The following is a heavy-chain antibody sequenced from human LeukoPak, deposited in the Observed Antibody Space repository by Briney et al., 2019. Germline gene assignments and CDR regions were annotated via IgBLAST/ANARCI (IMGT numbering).Heavy chain of an antibody. J-gene: IGHJ4*02. CDR2: ISGSGGST. Sequence: GSLRLSCAASGFTFSFYAMHWVRQAPGKGLEWVSAISGSGGSTYYADSVKGRFTISRDNSKNTLYLQMNSLRAEDTAVYYCAKREMATTDYFDYWGQGTLVTVSS. V-gene: IGHV3-23*01. CDR3: AKREMATTDYFDY. CDR1: GFTFSFYA. D-gene: IGHD5-24*01.